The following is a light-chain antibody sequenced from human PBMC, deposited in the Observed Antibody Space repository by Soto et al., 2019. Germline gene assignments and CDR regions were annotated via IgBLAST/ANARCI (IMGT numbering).Light chain of an antibody. Sequence: EIVLTQSPATLSLSPGETATLSCRASQSVSNYLAWYQQKPGQAPRLLIYDVSNRASGIPARFSGSGSGTDFTRTISSLEPEDFAVYYCQQHSDWPLTFGGGTYVEIK. J-gene: IGKJ4*01. CDR2: DVS. CDR3: QQHSDWPLT. CDR1: QSVSNY. V-gene: IGKV3-11*01.